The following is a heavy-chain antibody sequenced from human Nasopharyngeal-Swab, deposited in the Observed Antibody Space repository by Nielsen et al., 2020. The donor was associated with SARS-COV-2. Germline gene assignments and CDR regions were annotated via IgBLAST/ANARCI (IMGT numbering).Heavy chain of an antibody. CDR3: AREADYGFDY. V-gene: IGHV4-59*01. CDR2: IYYSGST. J-gene: IGHJ4*02. D-gene: IGHD4-17*01. CDR1: GGSISSYY. Sequence: SETLSLTCTVSGGSISSYYWSWIPQPPGKGLEWIGYIYYSGSTNYNPSLKSRVTISVDTSKNKFSLKLSSVAAADTAVYYCAREADYGFDYWGQGTLVTVSS.